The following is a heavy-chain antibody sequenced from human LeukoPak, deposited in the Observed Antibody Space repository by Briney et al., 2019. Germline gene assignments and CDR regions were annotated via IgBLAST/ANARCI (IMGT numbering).Heavy chain of an antibody. CDR2: IYYSGST. J-gene: IGHJ6*03. CDR3: ARALSSGHYYMDV. D-gene: IGHD6-19*01. CDR1: GGSISSYY. Sequence: SETLSLTCTVSGGSISSYYWSWIRQPPGKGLEWIGYIYYSGSTNYNPSLKSRVTISVDTSKNQFSLKLSSVTAADTAVYYCARALSSGHYYMDVWGKGTTVTVSS. V-gene: IGHV4-59*01.